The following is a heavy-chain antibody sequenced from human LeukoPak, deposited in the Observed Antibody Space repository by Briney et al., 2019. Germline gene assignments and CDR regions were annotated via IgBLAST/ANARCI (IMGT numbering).Heavy chain of an antibody. V-gene: IGHV3-48*02. CDR1: EFTFSSYS. J-gene: IGHJ5*02. D-gene: IGHD3-10*01. CDR3: ARPVPRGGFNWFDP. CDR2: ISSSSSTI. Sequence: GGSLRLSCAASEFTFSSYSMNWVRQAPGKGLEWVSYISSSSSTIYYADSVKVRFTISRDNAKNSLYLQMNSLRDEDTAVYYCARPVPRGGFNWFDPWGQGTLVTVSS.